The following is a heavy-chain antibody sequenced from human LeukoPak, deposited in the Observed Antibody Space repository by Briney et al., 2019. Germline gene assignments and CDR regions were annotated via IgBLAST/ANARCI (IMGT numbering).Heavy chain of an antibody. CDR1: GGTFSSYA. CDR2: IIPIFGTA. CDR3: ARVGTYCGGDCYFDY. J-gene: IGHJ4*02. Sequence: SVKVSCKASGGTFSSYAICWVRQAPGQGLEWMGGIIPIFGTANYAQKFQGRVTITADESTSTAYMELSSLRSEDTAVYYCARVGTYCGGDCYFDYWGQGTLVTVSS. D-gene: IGHD2-21*01. V-gene: IGHV1-69*01.